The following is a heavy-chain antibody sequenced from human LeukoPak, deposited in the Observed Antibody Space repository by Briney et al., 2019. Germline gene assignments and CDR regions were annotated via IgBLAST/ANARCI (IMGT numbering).Heavy chain of an antibody. CDR3: ASALRSPGYYYYYYMDV. CDR1: GYSISSGYY. CDR2: IYHSGST. Sequence: SETLSLTCTVSGYSISSGYYWGWIRQPPGKGLERIGSIYHSGSTYYNPSLKSRVTISVDTSKNQFSLKLSSVTAADTAVYYCASALRSPGYYYYYYMDVWGKGTTVTISS. J-gene: IGHJ6*03. D-gene: IGHD4-17*01. V-gene: IGHV4-38-2*02.